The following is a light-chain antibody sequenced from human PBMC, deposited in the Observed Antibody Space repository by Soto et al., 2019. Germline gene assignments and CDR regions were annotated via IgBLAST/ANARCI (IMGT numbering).Light chain of an antibody. CDR1: SSNIGAGYD. CDR3: QPYDSSLSVV. J-gene: IGLJ2*01. CDR2: GNS. V-gene: IGLV1-40*01. Sequence: QSVLTQPPSVSGAPGQRVTISCTGSSSNIGAGYDVHWYQQLPGTAPKRLMYGNSNRPSGVPDRFSGSKSGTSASLAITGLQAEDEADYYCQPYDSSLSVVFGGGTKLTVL.